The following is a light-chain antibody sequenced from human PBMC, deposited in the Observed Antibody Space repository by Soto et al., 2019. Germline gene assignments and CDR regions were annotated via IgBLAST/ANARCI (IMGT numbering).Light chain of an antibody. J-gene: IGKJ1*01. CDR1: QSVSSSY. CDR2: GTS. V-gene: IGKV3-20*01. CDR3: QQYGSSSWT. Sequence: EIVLTQSPGTLSLSPGERATLSCRASQSVSSSYLAWYQQKPGQAPRLLIYGTSSRATAIPDRFSGGGSGTDFTLTISRLEPEDFAVYYCQQYGSSSWTFGQGTKVDIK.